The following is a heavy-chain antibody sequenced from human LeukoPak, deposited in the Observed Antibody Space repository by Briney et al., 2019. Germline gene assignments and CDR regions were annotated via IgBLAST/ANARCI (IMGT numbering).Heavy chain of an antibody. J-gene: IGHJ3*02. Sequence: GASVKVSCKASGYTFTSYAMNWVRQAPGQGLEWMGWINTNTGNPTYAQGFTGRFVLSLDTSVSTAYLQISSLKAEDTAVYYCARDRSSGPPTDAFDIWGQGTMVTVSS. CDR2: INTNTGNP. D-gene: IGHD3-22*01. CDR1: GYTFTSYA. V-gene: IGHV7-4-1*02. CDR3: ARDRSSGPPTDAFDI.